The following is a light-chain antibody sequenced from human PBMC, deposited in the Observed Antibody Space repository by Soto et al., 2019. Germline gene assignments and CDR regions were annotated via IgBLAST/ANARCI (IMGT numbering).Light chain of an antibody. CDR3: QQYESYPMT. Sequence: SQMTQYPSTLSASIGDRVTITCRASQRISSWLAWYQQKPGKAPKLLISKASTLQSGVPPRFSGSGSGTEFTLTISSLQPDDFATYYCQQYESYPMTFGGGTTVEIK. J-gene: IGKJ4*01. CDR1: QRISSW. CDR2: KAS. V-gene: IGKV1-5*03.